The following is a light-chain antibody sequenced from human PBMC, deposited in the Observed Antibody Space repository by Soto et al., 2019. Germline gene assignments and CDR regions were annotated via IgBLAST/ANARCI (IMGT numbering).Light chain of an antibody. CDR3: QVWDSSSDHVV. Sequence: SYELTQPPSVSVAPGQTARISCEGTNIGSKSVHWYQQKPGQAPVLLIYYVTDRPSGIPERFSGSNSGNTATLTISRVEAGDEADYYCQVWDSSSDHVVFGGGTKLTVL. CDR1: NIGSKS. CDR2: YVT. J-gene: IGLJ2*01. V-gene: IGLV3-21*04.